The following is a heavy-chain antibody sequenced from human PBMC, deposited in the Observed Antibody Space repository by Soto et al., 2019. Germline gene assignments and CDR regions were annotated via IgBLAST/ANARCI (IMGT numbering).Heavy chain of an antibody. Sequence: QEQLMQSGTEVKKTGASVKVSCKSSGFSVTGYYLHWVRQVPGQGPEWMGWIFPKSCGTKTALKFQCRVTMTSDTSTNTAYMELRNLRSDDTAIYFCTRAGMFHYETRDYYPSTYGLDVWGQGTKVTVSS. CDR3: TRAGMFHYETRDYYPSTYGLDV. V-gene: IGHV1-2*02. D-gene: IGHD3-16*01. J-gene: IGHJ6*02. CDR2: IFPKSCGT. CDR1: GFSVTGYY.